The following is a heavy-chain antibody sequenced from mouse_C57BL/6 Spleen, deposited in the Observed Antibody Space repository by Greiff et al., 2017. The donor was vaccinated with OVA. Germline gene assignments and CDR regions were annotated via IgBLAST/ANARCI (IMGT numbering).Heavy chain of an antibody. CDR1: GFTFTDYY. D-gene: IGHD4-1*01. V-gene: IGHV7-3*01. Sequence: EVQVVESGGGLVQPGGSLSLSCAASGFTFTDYYMSWVRQPPGKALEWLGFIRNKANGYTTEYSASVKGRFTISRDNSQSILYLQMNALRAEDSATYYCARSNWDGNYFDYWGKGTTLTVSS. CDR2: IRNKANGYTT. J-gene: IGHJ2*01. CDR3: ARSNWDGNYFDY.